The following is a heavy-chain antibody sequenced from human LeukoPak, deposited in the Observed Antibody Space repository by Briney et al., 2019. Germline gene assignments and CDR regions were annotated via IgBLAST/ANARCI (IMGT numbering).Heavy chain of an antibody. CDR3: ARHGGENMVRGVIDWFDP. Sequence: SETLSLTCTVSGGSISSYYWSWIRQPPGKGLEWIGYIYYSGSTNYNPSLKSRVTISVDTSKNQFSLKLSSVTAADTAVYYCARHGGENMVRGVIDWFDPWGQGTLVTVSS. J-gene: IGHJ5*02. CDR1: GGSISSYY. V-gene: IGHV4-59*08. D-gene: IGHD3-10*01. CDR2: IYYSGST.